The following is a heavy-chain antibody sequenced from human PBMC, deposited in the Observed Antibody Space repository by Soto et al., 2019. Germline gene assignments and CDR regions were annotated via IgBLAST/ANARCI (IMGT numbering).Heavy chain of an antibody. V-gene: IGHV3-21*04. CDR1: GFTFSSYS. Sequence: GGSLRLSCAASGFTFSSYSMNWVRQAPGKGLEWVSSISSSSSYIYYADSVKGRFTISRDNAKNSLYLQMNSLRAEDTAVYYCADHVDTAMDPFDYWGQGTLVTVSS. J-gene: IGHJ4*02. D-gene: IGHD5-18*01. CDR2: ISSSSSYI. CDR3: ADHVDTAMDPFDY.